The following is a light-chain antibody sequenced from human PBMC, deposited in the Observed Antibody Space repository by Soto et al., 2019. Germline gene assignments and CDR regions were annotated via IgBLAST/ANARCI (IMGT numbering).Light chain of an antibody. CDR1: QGITNS. J-gene: IGKJ1*01. Sequence: DVQMTQSPSSLSESVGDRGTFTCRASQGITNSLAWFQQKPGKAPKSLIYAASSLQSGVPSRFSGSGSGTDITLTISSLQPEDFATYYSQQYNNYPWTFDQGTQVEIK. V-gene: IGKV1-16*01. CDR3: QQYNNYPWT. CDR2: AAS.